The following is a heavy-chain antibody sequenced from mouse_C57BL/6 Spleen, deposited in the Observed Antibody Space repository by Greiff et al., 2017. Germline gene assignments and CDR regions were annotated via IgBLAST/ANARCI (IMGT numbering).Heavy chain of an antibody. J-gene: IGHJ1*03. CDR2: ISSGSSTI. D-gene: IGHD1-1*01. CDR3: ARSPHYYGSSYGYFDV. CDR1: GFTFSDYG. V-gene: IGHV5-17*01. Sequence: DVKLVESGGGLVKPGGSLKLSCAASGFTFSDYGMHWVRQAPEKGLELVAYISSGSSTIYYADTVKGRFTISRDNAKNTLFLQMTSLRSEDTAMYYCARSPHYYGSSYGYFDVWGTGTTVTVSS.